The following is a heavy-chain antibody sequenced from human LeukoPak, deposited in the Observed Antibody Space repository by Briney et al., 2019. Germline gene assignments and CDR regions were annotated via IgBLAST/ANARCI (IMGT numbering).Heavy chain of an antibody. CDR3: ARESGSATWYYGMDV. Sequence: GGSLRLSCAASGFIFSSYEMNWVRQAPGKGLEWVSYISSSSTIIYYADSVKGRFTISRDYAKNSLYLQMNSLRAEDTAVYYCARESGSATWYYGMDVWGQGTTVTVSS. CDR2: ISSSSTII. J-gene: IGHJ6*02. D-gene: IGHD1-1*01. V-gene: IGHV3-48*03. CDR1: GFIFSSYE.